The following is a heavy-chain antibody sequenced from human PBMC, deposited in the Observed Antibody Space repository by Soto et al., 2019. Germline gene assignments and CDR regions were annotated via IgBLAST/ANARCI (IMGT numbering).Heavy chain of an antibody. V-gene: IGHV3-33*01. CDR2: IWYDGSNK. Sequence: VQLVESGGGVVQPGRSLRLSCAASGFTFSSYGMHWVRQAPGKGLEWVAVIWYDGSNKYYADSVKGRFTISRDNSKNTLYLQMNSLRAEDTAVYYCARKNYGDYKDYWGQGTLVTVSS. CDR1: GFTFSSYG. J-gene: IGHJ4*02. CDR3: ARKNYGDYKDY. D-gene: IGHD4-17*01.